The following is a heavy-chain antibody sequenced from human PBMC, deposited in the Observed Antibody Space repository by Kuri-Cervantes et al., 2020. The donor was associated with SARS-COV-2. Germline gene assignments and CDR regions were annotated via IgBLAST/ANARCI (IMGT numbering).Heavy chain of an antibody. CDR2: ISGDGDNT. D-gene: IGHD1-26*01. J-gene: IGHJ4*02. V-gene: IGHV3-64*02. CDR1: GFRFSGSP. CDR3: ARVIVGARGVDY. Sequence: GESLKISCSASGFRFSGSPLHWVRQAPGKQMEYVSAISGDGDNTYYADSVKGRFTISRDNSKNTLYLQMGSLRAEDMAVYYCARVIVGARGVDYWGQGTLVTVSS.